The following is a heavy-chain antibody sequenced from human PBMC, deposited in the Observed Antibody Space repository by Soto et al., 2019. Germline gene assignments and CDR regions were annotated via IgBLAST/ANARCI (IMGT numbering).Heavy chain of an antibody. D-gene: IGHD5-12*01. J-gene: IGHJ4*02. CDR2: ISWNSGAK. Sequence: GGSLRLSCAGSGFAFGDSAMHWVRQAPGKGLEWVAGISWNSGAKGYADSVKGRFTISRDNAKKSLYLQMNTLRPEDTALYYCAKAPYAGYFYYFDSWGQGTLVTVSS. CDR3: AKAPYAGYFYYFDS. CDR1: GFAFGDSA. V-gene: IGHV3-9*01.